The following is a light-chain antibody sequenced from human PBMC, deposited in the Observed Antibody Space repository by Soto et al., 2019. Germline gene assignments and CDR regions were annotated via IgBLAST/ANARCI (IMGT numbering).Light chain of an antibody. CDR2: DTS. Sequence: EIVLTQSPATLPLSPGERATLSCRASQSVRIYLAWYQQKPGQAPRLLIYDTSNSAAGIPARFSDSGSGTYFALTITTLAPEGFAAYYSPERSNWAQTLSRGTKLEIK. V-gene: IGKV3-11*01. J-gene: IGKJ2*01. CDR1: QSVRIY. CDR3: PERSNWAQT.